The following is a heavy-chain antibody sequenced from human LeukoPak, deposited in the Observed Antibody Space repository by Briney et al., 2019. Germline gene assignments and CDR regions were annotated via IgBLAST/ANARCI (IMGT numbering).Heavy chain of an antibody. V-gene: IGHV3-43*02. Sequence: GGSLRLSCAASGFTFDDYAMHWVRQAPGKGLEWVSLISGDGGSTYSANSVKGRFTISRDNSKNSLYLQMNSLRTEDTALYYCAKDIDSRWYAEYFQHWGQGTLVTVSS. D-gene: IGHD6-13*01. J-gene: IGHJ1*01. CDR3: AKDIDSRWYAEYFQH. CDR1: GFTFDDYA. CDR2: ISGDGGST.